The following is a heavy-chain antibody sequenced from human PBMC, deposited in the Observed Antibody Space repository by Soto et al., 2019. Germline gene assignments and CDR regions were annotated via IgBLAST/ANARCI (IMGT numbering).Heavy chain of an antibody. Sequence: QVQLVESGGGVVQPGRSLRLSCAASGFTFSSYGMHWVRQAPGKGLEWVAVISYDGSNKYYADSVKGRFTISRDNSKNTLDLQMNSLRAEDTAVYYCAKCRPSDGCWDDAFDIWGQGTMVTVSS. D-gene: IGHD3-10*01. CDR2: ISYDGSNK. CDR3: AKCRPSDGCWDDAFDI. V-gene: IGHV3-30*18. J-gene: IGHJ3*02. CDR1: GFTFSSYG.